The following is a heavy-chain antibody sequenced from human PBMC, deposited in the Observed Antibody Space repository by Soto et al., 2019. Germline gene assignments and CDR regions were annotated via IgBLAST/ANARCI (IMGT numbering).Heavy chain of an antibody. CDR1: GYTFTAYY. CDR3: AREWFSNYFEP. D-gene: IGHD1-7*01. V-gene: IGHV1-46*01. Sequence: ASVKVSCKASGYTFTAYYVHWVRQAPGQGLEWMGIINPSGGSTTSAQKFQGRITMTSDTSTSTVYMEESSLRSEDTAVYYCAREWFSNYFEPWGQGTLVTVSS. CDR2: INPSGGST. J-gene: IGHJ5*02.